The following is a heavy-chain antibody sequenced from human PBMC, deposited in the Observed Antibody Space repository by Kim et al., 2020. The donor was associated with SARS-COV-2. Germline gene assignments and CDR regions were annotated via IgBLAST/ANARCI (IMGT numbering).Heavy chain of an antibody. CDR3: ARDPRPTYIVVVPAAIEPNWFDP. J-gene: IGHJ5*02. CDR2: IIPIFGTA. V-gene: IGHV1-69*13. Sequence: SVKVSCKASGGTFSSYAISWVRQAPGQGLEWMGGIIPIFGTANYAQKFQGRVTITADESTSTAYMELSSLRSEDTAVYYCARDPRPTYIVVVPAAIEPNWFDPWGQGTLVTVSS. D-gene: IGHD2-2*01. CDR1: GGTFSSYA.